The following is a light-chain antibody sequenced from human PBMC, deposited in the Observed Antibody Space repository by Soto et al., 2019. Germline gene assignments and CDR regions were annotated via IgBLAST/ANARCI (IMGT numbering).Light chain of an antibody. J-gene: IGKJ1*01. CDR2: DAS. V-gene: IGKV1D-8*03. CDR1: QGISSY. Sequence: VIWMTQSPSLLSASTGDSVTISGRMSQGISSYLAWYQQKPGKAPKLLIYDASSLESGVPSRFSGSGSGTEFTLTISSLQPDDFATYYCQQYNSYSWTVGQGTKVDIK. CDR3: QQYNSYSWT.